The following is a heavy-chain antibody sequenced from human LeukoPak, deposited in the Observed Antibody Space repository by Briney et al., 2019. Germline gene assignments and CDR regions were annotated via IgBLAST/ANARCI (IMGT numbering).Heavy chain of an antibody. V-gene: IGHV1-46*01. CDR3: ARGYYYESSADYPGGDY. Sequence: ASVKVSCKASGYTFTKYFLYWVRQAPGQGLEWMGIINPSSGSTSYAQKFQGRVTMTRDTSTSTVYMELRSLRSEDTAVYYCARGYYYESSADYPGGDYWGQGTLVTVSS. CDR1: GYTFTKYF. CDR2: INPSSGST. D-gene: IGHD3-22*01. J-gene: IGHJ4*02.